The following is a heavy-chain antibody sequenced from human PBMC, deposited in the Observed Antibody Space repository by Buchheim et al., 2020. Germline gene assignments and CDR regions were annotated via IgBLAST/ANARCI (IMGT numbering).Heavy chain of an antibody. Sequence: QVQLVQSGAEVKKPGSSVKVSCKASGGTFSSYAISWVRQAPGQGLEWMGWINAGNGNTKYSQKFQGRVTITRDTSASTAYMELSSLRSEDTAVYYCARDARPYCSSTSCYAEKSFDYWGQGTL. V-gene: IGHV1-3*01. D-gene: IGHD2-2*01. CDR3: ARDARPYCSSTSCYAEKSFDY. CDR1: GGTFSSYA. CDR2: INAGNGNT. J-gene: IGHJ4*02.